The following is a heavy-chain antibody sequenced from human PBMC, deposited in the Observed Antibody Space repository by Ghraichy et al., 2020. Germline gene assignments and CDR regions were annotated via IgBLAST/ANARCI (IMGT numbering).Heavy chain of an antibody. Sequence: GGSLRLSCAASGFTFSSYGMHWVRQAPGKGLEWVAVIWYDGSNKYYADSVKGRFTISRDNSKNTLYLQMNSLRAEDTAVYYCAREGTAMVTRRSFYFDYWGQGTLVTVSS. D-gene: IGHD5-18*01. CDR1: GFTFSSYG. CDR3: AREGTAMVTRRSFYFDY. V-gene: IGHV3-33*01. J-gene: IGHJ4*02. CDR2: IWYDGSNK.